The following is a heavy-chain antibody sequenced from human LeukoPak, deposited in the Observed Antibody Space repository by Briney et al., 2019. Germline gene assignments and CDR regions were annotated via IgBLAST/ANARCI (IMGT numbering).Heavy chain of an antibody. Sequence: GGSLRLSCAASGFSFSSYWMSWVRQAPGKGLEWVANIKQDGSESNYVDSVKGRFTISRDNARNSMYLQMHSLRVEDTAVYYCVRDGRYDYWGQGILVTVSS. CDR2: IKQDGSES. CDR1: GFSFSSYW. J-gene: IGHJ4*02. V-gene: IGHV3-7*03. D-gene: IGHD3-9*01. CDR3: VRDGRYDY.